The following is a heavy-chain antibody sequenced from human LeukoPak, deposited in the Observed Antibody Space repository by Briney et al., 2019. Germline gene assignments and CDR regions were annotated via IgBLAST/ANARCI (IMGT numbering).Heavy chain of an antibody. D-gene: IGHD5-24*01. Sequence: SETLSLTCTVSGGSISSYYWSWIRQPPGKGLEWIGYIYYSGSTYYNPSLKSRVTISLDTSKNQFSLKLTSVTAADTAVYYCARVPEGTTIARYFDLWGRGTLVTVSS. CDR2: IYYSGST. CDR1: GGSISSYY. CDR3: ARVPEGTTIARYFDL. J-gene: IGHJ2*01. V-gene: IGHV4-59*12.